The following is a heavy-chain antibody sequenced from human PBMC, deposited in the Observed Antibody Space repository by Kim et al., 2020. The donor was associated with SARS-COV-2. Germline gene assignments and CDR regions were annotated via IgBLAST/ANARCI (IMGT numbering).Heavy chain of an antibody. CDR2: INPNSGDT. V-gene: IGHV1-2*02. D-gene: IGHD2-15*01. CDR1: GYTFTGYY. Sequence: ASVKVSCKASGYTFTGYYMQWVRQAPGQGLEWMGWINPNSGDTNYGQKFQGRVNMTRDTSINTVYMDLSGLRPDDTAAYYCARDIEYCRGGSCYSVYYGMDVWGQGTTVTVSS. CDR3: ARDIEYCRGGSCYSVYYGMDV. J-gene: IGHJ6*02.